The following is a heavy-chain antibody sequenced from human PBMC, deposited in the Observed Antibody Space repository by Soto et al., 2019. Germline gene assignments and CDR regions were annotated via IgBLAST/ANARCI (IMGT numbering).Heavy chain of an antibody. V-gene: IGHV3-9*01. Sequence: GGSLRLSCAASGFTFDDYAMHWVRQAPGKGLEWVSGISWNSGSIGYADSVKGRFTISRDNAKNSLYLQMNSLRAEDTALYYCAKSPSPLYCSSTSCYAGYFDYWGQGTLVTVSS. D-gene: IGHD2-2*01. J-gene: IGHJ4*02. CDR3: AKSPSPLYCSSTSCYAGYFDY. CDR1: GFTFDDYA. CDR2: ISWNSGSI.